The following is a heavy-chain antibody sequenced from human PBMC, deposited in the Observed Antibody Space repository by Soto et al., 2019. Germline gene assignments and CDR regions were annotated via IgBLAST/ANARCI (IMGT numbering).Heavy chain of an antibody. Sequence: SETLSLTCTVSGGSISSSSYYWGWIRQPPGKGLEWIGSIYYSGSTYYNPSLKSRVTISVDTSKNQFSLKLSSVTAADTAVYYCARQQGTYYYGSGSPWFDPWGQGTLVTVSS. D-gene: IGHD3-10*01. CDR3: ARQQGTYYYGSGSPWFDP. CDR2: IYYSGST. V-gene: IGHV4-39*01. J-gene: IGHJ5*02. CDR1: GGSISSSSYY.